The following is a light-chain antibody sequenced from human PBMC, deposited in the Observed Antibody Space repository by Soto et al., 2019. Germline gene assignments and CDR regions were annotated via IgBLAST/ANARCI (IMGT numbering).Light chain of an antibody. V-gene: IGKV3-11*01. CDR2: DAS. CDR1: QSVSSY. J-gene: IGKJ5*01. CDR3: QQRSNWPPIT. Sequence: EIVLTQYPATLSLSPGERATLSCRASQSVSSYLAWYQQKPGQAPRLLIYDASNRATGIPARFSGSGSGTDFTLTIRSLEPEDFAVYYCQQRSNWPPITFGQGTRLEIK.